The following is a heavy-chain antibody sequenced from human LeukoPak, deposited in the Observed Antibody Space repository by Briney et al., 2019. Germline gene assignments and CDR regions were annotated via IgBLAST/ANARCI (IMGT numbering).Heavy chain of an antibody. Sequence: SETLSLTCTVSGGSFSGYYWSWIRQPPGKGLEWIGEINHSGSTNYNPSLKSRVTISVDTSKNQFSLKLSSVTAADTAVYYCARQRWGVLSDYWGQGTLVTVSS. D-gene: IGHD3-10*01. V-gene: IGHV4-34*01. CDR1: GGSFSGYY. CDR3: ARQRWGVLSDY. CDR2: INHSGST. J-gene: IGHJ4*02.